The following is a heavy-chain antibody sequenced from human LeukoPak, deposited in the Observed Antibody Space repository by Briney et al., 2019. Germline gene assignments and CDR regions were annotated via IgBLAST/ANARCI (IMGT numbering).Heavy chain of an antibody. CDR3: AREFSHYYDSSGYRW. D-gene: IGHD3-22*01. CDR2: ISSSSSHI. V-gene: IGHV3-21*01. J-gene: IGHJ4*02. CDR1: GFTFSSYS. Sequence: GGSLRLSCAASGFTFSSYSMNWVRQAPGKGLEWVSSISSSSSHICYADSVKGRFTISRDNAKNSLYLQMNSLRAEDTAVYYCAREFSHYYDSSGYRWWGQGTLVTVSS.